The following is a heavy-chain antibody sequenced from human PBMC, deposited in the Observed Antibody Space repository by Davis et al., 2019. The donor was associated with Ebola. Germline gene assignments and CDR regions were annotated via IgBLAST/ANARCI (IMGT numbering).Heavy chain of an antibody. CDR3: SGCPGDVVVPAAMFRAHYYYYGMDV. V-gene: IGHV6-1*01. J-gene: IGHJ6*02. D-gene: IGHD2-2*01. Sequence: SQTLSLTCAISGDSVSSNSAAWNWIRQSPSRGLEWLGRTYYRSKWYNDYAVSVKSRITINPDTSKNQFSLQLSSVTAADTAVYYCSGCPGDVVVPAAMFRAHYYYYGMDVWGQGTTVTVSS. CDR1: GDSVSSNSAA. CDR2: TYYRSKWYN.